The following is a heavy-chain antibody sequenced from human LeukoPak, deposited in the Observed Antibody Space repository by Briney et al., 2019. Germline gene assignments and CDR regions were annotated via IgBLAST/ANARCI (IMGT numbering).Heavy chain of an antibody. J-gene: IGHJ6*03. Sequence: SETPSLTCAVYGGSFSNYYWSWIRQTPGKGMEWIGEINDSGRTNYNPSLMSRVTVSVDTSKNQFSLRLTSVTATDTAVYYCARRWNYGRNYYIDVWGKGATVSVSS. CDR1: GGSFSNYY. CDR3: ARRWNYGRNYYIDV. V-gene: IGHV4-34*01. CDR2: INDSGRT. D-gene: IGHD1-7*01.